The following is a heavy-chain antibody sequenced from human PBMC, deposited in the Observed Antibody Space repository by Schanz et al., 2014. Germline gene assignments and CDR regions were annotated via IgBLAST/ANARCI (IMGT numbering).Heavy chain of an antibody. V-gene: IGHV3-11*06. CDR1: GFTVSSNY. CDR2: ISHNSHYT. J-gene: IGHJ4*02. CDR3: STSRTFDY. Sequence: VQLVESGGGLIQPGESLRLSCAVSGFTVSSNYMSWVRQAPGKGLEWVSYISHNSHYTNYADSVKGRFTISRDNAKSSLYLLMNSLRAEDTAVYYCSTSRTFDYWGQGTLVTVSS.